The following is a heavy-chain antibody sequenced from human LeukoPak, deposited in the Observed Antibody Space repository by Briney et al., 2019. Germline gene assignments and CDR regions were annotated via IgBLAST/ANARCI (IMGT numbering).Heavy chain of an antibody. CDR3: AKSGDYFDY. Sequence: GGSLRLSCAASGFTFNNYAMSWVRQAPGKGLEWVSAISGSGGSTYYADSVKGRFTISRDNSKNTLDLQMNSLRVEDTAVYYCAKSGDYFDYWGQGTLVTVSS. V-gene: IGHV3-23*01. D-gene: IGHD3-10*01. CDR2: ISGSGGST. CDR1: GFTFNNYA. J-gene: IGHJ4*02.